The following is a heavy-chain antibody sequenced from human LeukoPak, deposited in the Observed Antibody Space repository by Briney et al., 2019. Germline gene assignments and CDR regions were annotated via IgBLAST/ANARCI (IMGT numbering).Heavy chain of an antibody. CDR2: ISGSGGST. Sequence: GGSLRLSCAASGFTFSSYAMSWVRQAPGKGLEWVSGISGSGGSTYYADSVKGRFTISRDNSKDTLYLQMNSLRAEDTAVYYCAKWDDYCGGDCYSGLFDYWGQGTLVTVSS. CDR1: GFTFSSYA. D-gene: IGHD2-21*02. V-gene: IGHV3-23*01. J-gene: IGHJ4*02. CDR3: AKWDDYCGGDCYSGLFDY.